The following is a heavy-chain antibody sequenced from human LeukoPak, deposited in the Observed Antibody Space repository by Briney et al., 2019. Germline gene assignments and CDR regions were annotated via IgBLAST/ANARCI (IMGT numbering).Heavy chain of an antibody. CDR3: ARAVGTTTGLFDY. D-gene: IGHD1-26*01. CDR2: IHYSKIT. CDR1: GYSISSGFY. V-gene: IGHV4-38-2*02. J-gene: IGHJ4*02. Sequence: ETSETLSLTCTVSGYSISSGFYWGWIRQSPGKGLDWIGSIHYSKITFYNPSLKSRVTMSLDTSKNRFSLNLNSVTAADTAVYYCARAVGTTTGLFDYWGQGALVTVSS.